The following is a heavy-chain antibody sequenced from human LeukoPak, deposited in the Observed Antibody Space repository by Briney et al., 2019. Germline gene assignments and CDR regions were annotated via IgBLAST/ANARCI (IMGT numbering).Heavy chain of an antibody. D-gene: IGHD6-13*01. V-gene: IGHV4-39*01. CDR1: GGSISSSSYY. CDR3: ARQVYSSTWYVGY. CDR2: IYYSGST. Sequence: SETLSLTCTVSGGSISSSSYYWGWIRQPPGKGLEWIGSIYYSGSTYYNPSLKSRVTISVDTSKNQFSLKLSSVTAADTAVYYCARQVYSSTWYVGYWGQGTLVTVSS. J-gene: IGHJ4*02.